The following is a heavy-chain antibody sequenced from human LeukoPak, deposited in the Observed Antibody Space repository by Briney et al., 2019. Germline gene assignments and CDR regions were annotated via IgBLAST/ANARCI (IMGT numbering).Heavy chain of an antibody. CDR3: ARGYYYGSGSPFDY. V-gene: IGHV4-59*01. CDR2: IYYSGST. Sequence: PSETLSLTCTVSGGSISSYYWSWIRQPPGKGLEWIGYIYYSGSTNYNPSLKSRVTISVDTSKNQFSLKLSSVTAADTAVYYCARGYYYGSGSPFDYWGQGTLVTVSS. D-gene: IGHD3-10*01. J-gene: IGHJ4*02. CDR1: GGSISSYY.